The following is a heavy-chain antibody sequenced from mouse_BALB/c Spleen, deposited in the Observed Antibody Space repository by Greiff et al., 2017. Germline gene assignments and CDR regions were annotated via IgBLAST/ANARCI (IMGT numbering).Heavy chain of an antibody. CDR3: ARDGGYYSYYFDY. D-gene: IGHD2-3*01. V-gene: IGHV2-9*02. CDR2: IWAGGST. J-gene: IGHJ2*01. CDR1: GFSLTSYG. Sequence: QVQLKESGPGLVAPSQSLSITCTVSGFSLTSYGVHWVRQPPGKGLEWLGVIWAGGSTNYNSALMSRLSISKDNSKSQVFLKMNSLQTDDTAMYYCARDGGYYSYYFDYWGQGTTLTVSS.